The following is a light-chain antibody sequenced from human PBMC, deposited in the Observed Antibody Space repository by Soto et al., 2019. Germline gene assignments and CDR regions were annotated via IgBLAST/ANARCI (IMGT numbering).Light chain of an antibody. Sequence: EIVLTQSPATLSLSPGERAALSCRASQSVSSYLAWYQQKPGQAPRLLIYDASKRATGIPARFSGSGSGTDFTPTISSLEPEDFAVYFCQPRSNWPSTFGRGTKVEI. CDR3: QPRSNWPST. J-gene: IGKJ4*01. CDR1: QSVSSY. V-gene: IGKV3-11*01. CDR2: DAS.